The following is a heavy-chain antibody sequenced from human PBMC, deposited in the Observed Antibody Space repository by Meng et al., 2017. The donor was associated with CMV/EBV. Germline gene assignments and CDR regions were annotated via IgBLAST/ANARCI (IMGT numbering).Heavy chain of an antibody. CDR1: GFTFSSYA. D-gene: IGHD4-17*01. V-gene: IGHV3-30*04. CDR3: ARDGTTVTFDY. Sequence: GESLKISCAASGFTFSSYAMHWVRQAPGKGLEWVAVISYDGSNKHYADSVKGRFTISRDNSKNTLYLQMNSLRAEDTAVYYCARDGTTVTFDYWGQGTLVTVSS. CDR2: ISYDGSNK. J-gene: IGHJ4*02.